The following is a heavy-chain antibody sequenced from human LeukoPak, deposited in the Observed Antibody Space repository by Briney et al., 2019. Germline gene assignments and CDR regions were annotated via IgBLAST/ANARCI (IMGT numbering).Heavy chain of an antibody. D-gene: IGHD3-22*01. CDR2: TNPNSGGT. Sequence: ASVKVSCKASGYTFTGYYMHWVRQAPGQGLEWMGWTNPNSGGTNYAQKFQGWVTMTRDTSISTAYMELSRLRSDDTAVYYCARVQYYYDSSGPYDYWGQGTLVTVSS. CDR3: ARVQYYYDSSGPYDY. J-gene: IGHJ4*02. CDR1: GYTFTGYY. V-gene: IGHV1-2*04.